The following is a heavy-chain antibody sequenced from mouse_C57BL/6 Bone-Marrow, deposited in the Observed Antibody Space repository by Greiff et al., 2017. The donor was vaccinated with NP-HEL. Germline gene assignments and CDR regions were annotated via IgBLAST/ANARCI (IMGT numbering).Heavy chain of an antibody. V-gene: IGHV1-4*01. CDR2: INPSSGYT. J-gene: IGHJ4*01. CDR1: GYTFTSYT. Sequence: LQESGAELARPGASVKMSCKASGYTFTSYTMHWVKQRPGQGLEWIGYINPSSGYTKYNQKFKDKATLTADKSSSTAYMQLSSLTSEDSAVYYCARALRLLWLRRRARDYWGQGTSVTVSS. D-gene: IGHD2-2*01. CDR3: ARALRLLWLRRRARDY.